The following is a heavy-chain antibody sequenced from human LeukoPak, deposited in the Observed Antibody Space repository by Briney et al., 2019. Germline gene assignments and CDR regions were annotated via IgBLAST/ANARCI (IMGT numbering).Heavy chain of an antibody. CDR3: ARDCIGCHGFDY. Sequence: ASVKVSXKASGYTFTNYGITWVRQAPGQGLEWMGWVSAYADATNYVQKFQGRITMTTDTSTSTAYVELRSLRSDDTAVYYCARDCIGCHGFDYWGQGTLVTVSS. J-gene: IGHJ4*02. CDR1: GYTFTNYG. D-gene: IGHD2-15*01. CDR2: VSAYADAT. V-gene: IGHV1-18*01.